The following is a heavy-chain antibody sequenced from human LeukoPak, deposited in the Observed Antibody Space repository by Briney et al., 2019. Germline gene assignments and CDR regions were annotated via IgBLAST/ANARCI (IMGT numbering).Heavy chain of an antibody. CDR1: GFTFDDYG. D-gene: IGHD3-22*01. CDR3: ARVQMYYYDSSGYYQKPYYFDY. Sequence: GGSLRLSCAASGFTFDDYGMSWVRHAPGKGLEWVSGINWNGGSTGYADSVKGRFTISRDNAKNSLYLQMNSLRAEDTALYYCARVQMYYYDSSGYYQKPYYFDYWGQGTLVTVSS. V-gene: IGHV3-20*04. CDR2: INWNGGST. J-gene: IGHJ4*02.